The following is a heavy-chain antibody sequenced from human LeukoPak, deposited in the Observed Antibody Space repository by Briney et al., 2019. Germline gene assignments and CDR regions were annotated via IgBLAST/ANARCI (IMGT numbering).Heavy chain of an antibody. Sequence: ASVKVSCKASGYTFTSHYLHWVRQAPGQGLEWMGIINPSGGSPSYAQKFQDRVTMTRDTSASTAYMELSSLRSEDTAVYYCARRPIVGATNPFDYWGQGTLVTVSS. V-gene: IGHV1-46*01. CDR2: INPSGGSP. CDR1: GYTFTSHY. J-gene: IGHJ4*02. CDR3: ARRPIVGATNPFDY. D-gene: IGHD1-26*01.